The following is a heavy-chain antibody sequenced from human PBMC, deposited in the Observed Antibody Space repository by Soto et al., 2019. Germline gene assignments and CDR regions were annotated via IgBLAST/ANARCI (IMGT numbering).Heavy chain of an antibody. CDR3: AKDIVVVPAAMFDWFDS. V-gene: IGHV3-23*01. CDR2: ISGSGGST. D-gene: IGHD2-2*01. Sequence: GGSLRLSCAASGFTFSSYAMSWVRQAPGKGLEWVSAISGSGGSTYYADSVKGRFTISRDNSKNTLYLQMNSLRAEDTAVYYCAKDIVVVPAAMFDWFDSWCRGTLVTVSS. CDR1: GFTFSSYA. J-gene: IGHJ5*01.